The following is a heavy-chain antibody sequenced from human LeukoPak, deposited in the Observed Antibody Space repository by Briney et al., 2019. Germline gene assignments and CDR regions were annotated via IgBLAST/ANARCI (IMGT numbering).Heavy chain of an antibody. CDR3: ARHRDYYDT. CDR2: IYSSGSA. CDR1: GASINNNF. J-gene: IGHJ4*01. V-gene: IGHV4-59*08. D-gene: IGHD3-22*01. Sequence: SETLSLTCTVSGASINNNFWTWIRQPPGKGLEWIGYIYSSGSANYNPSLKSRVIISGDTSKNHISLNLTSVTAADTAVYFCARHRDYYDTWGHGTLVTVSS.